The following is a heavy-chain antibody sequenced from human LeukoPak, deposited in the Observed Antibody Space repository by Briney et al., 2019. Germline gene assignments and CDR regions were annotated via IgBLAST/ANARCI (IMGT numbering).Heavy chain of an antibody. V-gene: IGHV1-2*02. J-gene: IGHJ3*02. CDR2: INPNSGGT. D-gene: IGHD1-26*01. CDR3: ATGSYLYDAFDI. Sequence: ASVKVSCKASGYTXSGYYMHWVRQAPGQGLEWMGWINPNSGGTNFAQKFQGRVTMTRDTSISTAYMELSRLRLDDTAVYYCATGSYLYDAFDIWGQGTMVTVSS. CDR1: GYTXSGYY.